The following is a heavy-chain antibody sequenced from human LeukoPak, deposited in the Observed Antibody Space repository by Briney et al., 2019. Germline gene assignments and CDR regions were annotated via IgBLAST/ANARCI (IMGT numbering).Heavy chain of an antibody. V-gene: IGHV4-34*01. J-gene: IGHJ2*01. D-gene: IGHD3-22*01. CDR1: GGSFSGYY. CDR2: INHSGST. Sequence: PSETLSLTCAVYGGSFSGYYWSWIRQPPGKGLEWIGEINHSGSTNYNPSLKSRVTMSVDTSKNQFSLKLSSVTAADTAVYYCARATPTPTSGYYYSVRYFDLWGRGTLVTVSS. CDR3: ARATPTPTSGYYYSVRYFDL.